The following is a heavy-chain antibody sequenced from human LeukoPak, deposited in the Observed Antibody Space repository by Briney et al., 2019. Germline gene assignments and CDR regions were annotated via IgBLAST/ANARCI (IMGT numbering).Heavy chain of an antibody. CDR2: IYYSGST. Sequence: SETLSLTCTVSGGSISSYYWGWIRQPPGKGLEWIGSIYYSGSTYYNPSLKSRVTISVDTSKNQFSLKLNSVTAADTAVYYCARDSGTTGEVKFDPWGQGTLVTVSS. D-gene: IGHD3-10*01. V-gene: IGHV4-39*07. CDR3: ARDSGTTGEVKFDP. CDR1: GGSISSYY. J-gene: IGHJ5*02.